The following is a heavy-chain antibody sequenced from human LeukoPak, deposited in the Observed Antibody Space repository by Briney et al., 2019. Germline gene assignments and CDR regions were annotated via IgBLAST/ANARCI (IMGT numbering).Heavy chain of an antibody. CDR3: ARSGYYDSSGYSVY. CDR2: ISSRSTYI. D-gene: IGHD3-22*01. Sequence: GGSLRLSCAASGFSFSSYSMNWVRQAPGKGLEWVSSISSRSTYIYHADSLKGRFTISRDNAKNSLYLQMNSLRAEDTALYYCARSGYYDSSGYSVYWGQGTLVTVSS. J-gene: IGHJ4*02. CDR1: GFSFSSYS. V-gene: IGHV3-21*04.